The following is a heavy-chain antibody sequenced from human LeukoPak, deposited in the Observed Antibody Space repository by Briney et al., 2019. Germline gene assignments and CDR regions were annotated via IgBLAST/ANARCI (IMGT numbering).Heavy chain of an antibody. D-gene: IGHD3-10*01. CDR1: GGSISSRGYY. Sequence: PSETLSLTCAVSGGSISSRGYYWTWIRQSAGKGLEWIGRIYPSGSANYNPSFKSRVTISLDASKNQFSLKLSSVTAADTALYYCARGPAAGSGNYWGQGTLVTVSS. J-gene: IGHJ4*02. CDR2: IYPSGSA. CDR3: ARGPAAGSGNY. V-gene: IGHV4-61*02.